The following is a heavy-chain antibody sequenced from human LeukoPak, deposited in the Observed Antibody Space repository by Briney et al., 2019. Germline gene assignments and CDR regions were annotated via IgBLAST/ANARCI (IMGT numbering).Heavy chain of an antibody. CDR1: GFTLSSYA. J-gene: IGHJ4*02. CDR3: ATLKMQAYYFDS. Sequence: GGSLRLSCAASGFTLSSYAMSWVRQAPGKGLEWVSAISGSGGSTYYADSVKGRFTISRDNSKNTLYLQMNSLRAEDTALYYCATLKMQAYYFDSWGPGTLVTVSS. V-gene: IGHV3-23*01. CDR2: ISGSGGST.